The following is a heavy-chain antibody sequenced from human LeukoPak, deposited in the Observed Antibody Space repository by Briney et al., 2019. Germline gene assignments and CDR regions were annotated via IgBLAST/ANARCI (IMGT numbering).Heavy chain of an antibody. J-gene: IGHJ5*02. Sequence: GGSLRLSCAASGFTFSDYYMSWIRQAPGRGLEWVSYIGTSSSRMYYADSVKGRFTVSRDDAKNSLYLQMNNLRADDTAVYYCARAKFYCSSTSCYGNWFDPWGQGTLVTVSS. CDR2: IGTSSSRM. D-gene: IGHD2-2*01. V-gene: IGHV3-11*01. CDR1: GFTFSDYY. CDR3: ARAKFYCSSTSCYGNWFDP.